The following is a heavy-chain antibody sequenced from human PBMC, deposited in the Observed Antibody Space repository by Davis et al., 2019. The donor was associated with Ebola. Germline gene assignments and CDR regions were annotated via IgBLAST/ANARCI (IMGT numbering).Heavy chain of an antibody. J-gene: IGHJ4*02. Sequence: GGSLRLSCTDSVITFSSYAMIWVRQAPGKGLEWVSAISGSGGSTYYADSVKGRFTISRDNSKNTLYLQMNSLRAEDTAVYYCAKDPRFLEWLLEWYYFDYWGQGTLVTVSS. D-gene: IGHD3-3*01. CDR1: VITFSSYA. CDR3: AKDPRFLEWLLEWYYFDY. CDR2: ISGSGGST. V-gene: IGHV3-23*01.